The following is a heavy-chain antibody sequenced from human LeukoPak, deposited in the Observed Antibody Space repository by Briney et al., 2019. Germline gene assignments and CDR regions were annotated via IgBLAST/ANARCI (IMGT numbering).Heavy chain of an antibody. CDR3: AKVPTVLRYFDWLNN. CDR2: ISSSSSTI. V-gene: IGHV3-48*01. J-gene: IGHJ5*02. Sequence: GGSLRLSCAASGFTFSSYGMTWARQAPGKGLEWVSYISSSSSTIYYADSVKGRFTISRDNAKNSLYLQLNSLRAEDTAVYYCAKVPTVLRYFDWLNNWGQGTLVTVSS. CDR1: GFTFSSYG. D-gene: IGHD3-9*01.